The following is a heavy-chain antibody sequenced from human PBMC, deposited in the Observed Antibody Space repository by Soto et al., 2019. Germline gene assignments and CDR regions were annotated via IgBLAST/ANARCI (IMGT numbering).Heavy chain of an antibody. D-gene: IGHD4-4*01. CDR1: GFTFSSYS. Sequence: GGSLRLSCAASGFTFSSYSMNWVRQAPGKGLEWVSYISSSSSTIYYADSVEGRFTISRDNAKNSLYLQMNSLRDEDTAVYYCSRDYSNYINWFDPWGQGTLVTVSS. J-gene: IGHJ5*02. CDR3: SRDYSNYINWFDP. CDR2: ISSSSSTI. V-gene: IGHV3-48*02.